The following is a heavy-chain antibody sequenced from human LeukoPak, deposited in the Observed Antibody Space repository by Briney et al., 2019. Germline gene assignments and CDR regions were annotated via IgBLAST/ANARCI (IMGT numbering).Heavy chain of an antibody. Sequence: PGESLKISCKASGYSFASYWIGWVRQMPGKGLEWTGVIYPGDSTTLYSASFQGRVTISAAKSITTAYLQWSSLKASDTAMYYCARGDIVVVTATQGYNWVDAWGQGTLVTVSS. V-gene: IGHV5-51*01. CDR1: GYSFASYW. D-gene: IGHD2-21*02. CDR3: ARGDIVVVTATQGYNWVDA. J-gene: IGHJ5*02. CDR2: IYPGDSTT.